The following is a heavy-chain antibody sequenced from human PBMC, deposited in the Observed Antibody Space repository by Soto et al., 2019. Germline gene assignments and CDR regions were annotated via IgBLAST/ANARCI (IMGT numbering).Heavy chain of an antibody. J-gene: IGHJ4*02. V-gene: IGHV1-2*04. CDR3: SAGLGAG. CDR1: GYTFTGYY. CDR2: INPNSGGT. Sequence: ASVKVSCKSPGYTFTGYYMHWVRQPPGQGLEWMGWINPNSGGTNYAQKFQGWVTMTMDTSISTAYMELSRLRSDDTAVSYSSAGLGAGGGQGSLVTVS. D-gene: IGHD1-26*01.